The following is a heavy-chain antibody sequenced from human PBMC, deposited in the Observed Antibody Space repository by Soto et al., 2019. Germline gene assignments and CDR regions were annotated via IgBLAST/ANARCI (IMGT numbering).Heavy chain of an antibody. V-gene: IGHV1-24*01. J-gene: IGHJ6*02. D-gene: IGHD6-13*01. CDR1: GYTLTELS. CDR2: FDPEDGET. CDR3: ARFIASAGGYYYYNGMDV. Sequence: ASVKVSCKVSGYTLTELSMHWVRQAPGKGLEWMGGFDPEDGETIYEQKFQGRVTMTEDTSTDTAYMELSSLRSEDTAVYYCARFIASAGGYYYYNGMDVWGQGTTVTVSS.